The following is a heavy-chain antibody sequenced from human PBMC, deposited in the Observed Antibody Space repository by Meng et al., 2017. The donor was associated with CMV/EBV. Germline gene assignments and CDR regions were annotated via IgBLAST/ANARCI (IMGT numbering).Heavy chain of an antibody. J-gene: IGHJ6*02. D-gene: IGHD2-2*01. Sequence: SETLSLTCAVYGGSFSGYYWSWIRQPPGKGLEWIGEINHSGSTNYNPSLKSRVTISVDTSKNQFSLKLSSVTAADTAVYYCARGRYCSSTSCTYYYYGMDVWAKGPRSPSP. CDR3: ARGRYCSSTSCTYYYYGMDV. CDR2: INHSGST. V-gene: IGHV4-34*01. CDR1: GGSFSGYY.